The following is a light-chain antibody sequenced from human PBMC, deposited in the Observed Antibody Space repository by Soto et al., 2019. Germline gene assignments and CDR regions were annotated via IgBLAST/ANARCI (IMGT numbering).Light chain of an antibody. CDR1: QDIRGA. Sequence: AIQVTQSPSSLSASVGDRVTITCRASQDIRGALAWYQQKPGKAPKLLIYDVSTLESGVPSRFSGSGSGTEFTLAISSLQPEDFGTYYCQRFNSYPITFGQGTRLEIK. V-gene: IGKV1-13*02. CDR2: DVS. CDR3: QRFNSYPIT. J-gene: IGKJ5*01.